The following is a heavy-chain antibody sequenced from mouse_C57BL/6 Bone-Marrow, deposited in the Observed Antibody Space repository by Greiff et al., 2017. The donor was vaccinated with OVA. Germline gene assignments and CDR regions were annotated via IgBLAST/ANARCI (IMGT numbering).Heavy chain of an antibody. CDR2: IYPGSGST. Sequence: QVHVKQSGAELVKPGASVKMSCKASGYTFTSYWITWVKQRPGQGLEWIGDIYPGSGSTNYNEKFKSKATLTVDTSSSTAYMQLSSLTSEDSAVYYCARLGYYYAMDYWGQGTSVTVSS. J-gene: IGHJ4*01. CDR1: GYTFTSYW. CDR3: ARLGYYYAMDY. V-gene: IGHV1-55*01.